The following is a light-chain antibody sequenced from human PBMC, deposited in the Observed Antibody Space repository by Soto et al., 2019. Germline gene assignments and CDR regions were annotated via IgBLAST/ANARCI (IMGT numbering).Light chain of an antibody. J-gene: IGKJ2*03. CDR2: DAS. Sequence: DIQMTQSPSTLSASVGDRVTITCRASQSINNWVAWYQQKPGKAPNLLIYDASSLGSGVPSRFSGSGSGTEFTLTINSPQPDDFATYYCQHDIRWYSFGHGTKLGMK. CDR3: QHDIRWYS. CDR1: QSINNW. V-gene: IGKV1-5*01.